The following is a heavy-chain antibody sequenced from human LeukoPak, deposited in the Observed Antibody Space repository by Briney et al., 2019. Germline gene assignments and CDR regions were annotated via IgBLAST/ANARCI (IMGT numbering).Heavy chain of an antibody. Sequence: ASVKVSCKASGYTFSGYYMHWVRQAPGQGLEWMGWINPNNGGTKYEQKFQGGVTMTRDMSISTAYMELSRLRSDDTAVYYCAREGDVVADVNWFDPWGQGTLVTVSS. CDR2: INPNNGGT. J-gene: IGHJ5*02. D-gene: IGHD2-2*01. CDR3: AREGDVVADVNWFDP. V-gene: IGHV1-2*02. CDR1: GYTFSGYY.